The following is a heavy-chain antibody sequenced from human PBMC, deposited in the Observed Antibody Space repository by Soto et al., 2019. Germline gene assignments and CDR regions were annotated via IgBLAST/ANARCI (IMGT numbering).Heavy chain of an antibody. CDR2: IIPLFGTT. J-gene: IGHJ4*02. D-gene: IGHD4-17*01. Sequence: QVQLVQSGAEVKKPGSSVKVSCKASGGTFSRNAINWVRQAPGQGLEWMGGIIPLFGTTNYAQNFQGRVTITADESTNTAYMDLSSLRSEDTAVYYCGRDGAVTVTTSYFDYWGQGTLVSVSS. CDR3: GRDGAVTVTTSYFDY. CDR1: GGTFSRNA. V-gene: IGHV1-69*12.